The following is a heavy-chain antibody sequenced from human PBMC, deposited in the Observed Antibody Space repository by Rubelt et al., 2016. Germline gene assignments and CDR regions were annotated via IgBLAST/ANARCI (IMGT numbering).Heavy chain of an antibody. J-gene: IGHJ6*03. CDR2: IVVGSGNT. CDR1: GFTFTSSA. D-gene: IGHD2-2*02. Sequence: VKVSCKASGFTFTSSAMQWVRQARGQRLEWIGWIVVGSGNTNYAQKFQERVTITRDMSTSTAYMELSSLRSEDTAVYYCARVMVVPAAIHSYYYYYMDVWGKGTTVTVSS. V-gene: IGHV1-58*02. CDR3: ARVMVVPAAIHSYYYYYMDV.